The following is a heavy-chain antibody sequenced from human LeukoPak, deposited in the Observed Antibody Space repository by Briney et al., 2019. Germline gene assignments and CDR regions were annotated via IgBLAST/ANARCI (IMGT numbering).Heavy chain of an antibody. CDR2: ISSSGSTI. J-gene: IGHJ3*02. CDR1: GFTFSDYY. Sequence: TGGSLRLSCAASGFTFSDYYMSWIRQAPGKGLEWVSYISSSGSTIYYADSVKGRLTISRDNAKNSLYLQMNSLRAEDTAVYYCAREVRYNWNAGDAFDIWGQGTMVTVSS. CDR3: AREVRYNWNAGDAFDI. V-gene: IGHV3-11*01. D-gene: IGHD1-1*01.